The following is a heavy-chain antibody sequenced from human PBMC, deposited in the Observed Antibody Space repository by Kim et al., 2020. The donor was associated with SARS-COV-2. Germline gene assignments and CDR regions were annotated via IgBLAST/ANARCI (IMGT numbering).Heavy chain of an antibody. CDR2: INHSGST. CDR3: ARGFWNARRRFDY. CDR1: GGSFSGYY. J-gene: IGHJ4*02. V-gene: IGHV4-34*01. D-gene: IGHD1-1*01. Sequence: SETLSLTCAVYGGSFSGYYWSWIRQPPGKGLEWIGEINHSGSTNYNPSLKSRVTISVDTSKNQFSLKLSSVTAADTAVYYCARGFWNARRRFDYWGQGTLVTVSS.